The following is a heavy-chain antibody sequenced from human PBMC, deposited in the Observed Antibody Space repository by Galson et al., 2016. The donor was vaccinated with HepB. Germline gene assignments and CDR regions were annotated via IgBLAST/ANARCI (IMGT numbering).Heavy chain of an antibody. D-gene: IGHD3-16*01. CDR2: IGPTGDT. Sequence: SLRLSCAASGFTFGGRDMHWVRQGSGKGLEWASGIGPTGDTYHSDSVKGRFTISRENANNSLYLQMNSLRAEDTAVYFCARGVRHTWNEWGIDYWGQGTLVTVSS. V-gene: IGHV3-13*04. J-gene: IGHJ4*02. CDR3: ARGVRHTWNEWGIDY. CDR1: GFTFGGRD.